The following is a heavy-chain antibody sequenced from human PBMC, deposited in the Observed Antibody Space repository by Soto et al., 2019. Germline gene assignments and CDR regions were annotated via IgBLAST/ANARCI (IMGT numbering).Heavy chain of an antibody. D-gene: IGHD6-13*01. V-gene: IGHV3-30-3*01. CDR3: GRGSRPIAATPYYGMDV. CDR2: ISYDGINK. J-gene: IGHJ6*02. CDR1: GFTFSSYA. Sequence: QVQLVESGGGVVQPGRSLRLSCAASGFTFSSYAMHWVRQAPGKGLEWVAVISYDGINKYYADSVKGRFTISRDNSKNRLYGQMNSLRAEDTAVYYCGRGSRPIAATPYYGMDVWGQGTTVTVSS.